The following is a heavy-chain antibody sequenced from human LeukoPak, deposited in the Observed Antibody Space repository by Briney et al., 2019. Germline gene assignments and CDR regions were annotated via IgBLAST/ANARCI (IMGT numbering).Heavy chain of an antibody. D-gene: IGHD3-10*01. CDR3: AKSRSSGSYCIDY. V-gene: IGHV3-23*01. CDR2: IGGSGGDT. CDR1: GFSFTSYA. Sequence: PGGSLRLSCAASGFSFTSYAMSWVRQAPGKGLEWVSGIGGSGGDTCYAASVKGRFTISRDNSKNTLDLQMNSLRAEDTAVYYCAKSRSSGSYCIDYWGQGTLVTVSS. J-gene: IGHJ4*02.